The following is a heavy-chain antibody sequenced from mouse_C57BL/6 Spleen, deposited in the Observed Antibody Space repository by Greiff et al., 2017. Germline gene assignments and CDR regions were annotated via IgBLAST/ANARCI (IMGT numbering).Heavy chain of an antibody. D-gene: IGHD1-1*01. CDR1: GFTFSSYT. CDR2: ISGGGGNT. CDR3: ARHGDYYGSSYRYYAMDY. V-gene: IGHV5-9*01. J-gene: IGHJ4*01. Sequence: EVQRVESGGGLVKPGGSLKLSCAASGFTFSSYTMSWVRQTPEKRLEWVATISGGGGNTYYPDSVKGRFTISRDNAKNTLYLQMSSLRSEDTALYYCARHGDYYGSSYRYYAMDYWGQGTSVTVSS.